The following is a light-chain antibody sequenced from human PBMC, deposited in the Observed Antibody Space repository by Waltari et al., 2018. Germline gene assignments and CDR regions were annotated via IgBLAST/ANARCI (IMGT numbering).Light chain of an antibody. J-gene: IGKJ4*01. CDR3: QQANSLPL. V-gene: IGKV1-12*01. CDR1: QGISTW. Sequence: DIQMTQSPSSVSASVGDRVTITCRASQGISTWLGWYQQKPGKAPKPLIYAASSLQSGVPSRCSGSGSGTEFTLTISSLQPEDFATYYCQQANSLPLFGGGTKVEIK. CDR2: AAS.